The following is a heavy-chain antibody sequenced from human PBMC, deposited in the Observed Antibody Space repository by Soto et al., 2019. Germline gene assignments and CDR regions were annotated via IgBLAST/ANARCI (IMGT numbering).Heavy chain of an antibody. CDR1: GFTFSSYA. CDR3: ASGSGSIAARSPMDY. V-gene: IGHV3-30-3*01. D-gene: IGHD6-6*01. Sequence: GGSLRLSCAASGFTFSSYAMHWVRQAPGKGLEWVAVISYDGSNKYYADSVKGRFTISRDNSKNTLYLQMNSLRAEDTAVYYCASGSGSIAARSPMDYWGQGTLVTVSS. J-gene: IGHJ4*02. CDR2: ISYDGSNK.